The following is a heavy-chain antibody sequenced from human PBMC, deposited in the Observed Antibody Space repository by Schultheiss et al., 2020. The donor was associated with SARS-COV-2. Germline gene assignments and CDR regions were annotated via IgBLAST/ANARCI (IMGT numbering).Heavy chain of an antibody. V-gene: IGHV3-30*01. J-gene: IGHJ6*02. Sequence: GGSLRLSCAASGFTFDDYAMHWVRQAPGKGLEWVAVISYDGSNKYYADSVKGRFTISRDNSKNTLYLQMNSLRAEDTAVYYCARVGRGTAPLYYGMDVWGQGTTVTVFS. CDR3: ARVGRGTAPLYYGMDV. CDR2: ISYDGSNK. CDR1: GFTFDDYA. D-gene: IGHD1-26*01.